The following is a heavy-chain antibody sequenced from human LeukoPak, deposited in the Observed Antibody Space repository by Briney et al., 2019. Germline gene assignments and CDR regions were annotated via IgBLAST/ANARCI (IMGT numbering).Heavy chain of an antibody. J-gene: IGHJ4*02. D-gene: IGHD2-21*02. CDR2: IYYSGST. Sequence: SETLSLTCTVSGGSISSSSYYWGWIRQPPGKGLEWIGSIYYSGSTYYNPSLKSRVTISVDTSKNQFSLKLSSVTAADTAVYYCARDPSEGVVTAIRFDYWGQGTLVTVSS. V-gene: IGHV4-39*07. CDR1: GGSISSSSYY. CDR3: ARDPSEGVVTAIRFDY.